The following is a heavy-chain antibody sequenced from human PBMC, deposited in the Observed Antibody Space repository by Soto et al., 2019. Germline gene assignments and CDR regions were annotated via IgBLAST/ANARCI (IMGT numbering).Heavy chain of an antibody. Sequence: PSETLSLTCTVSGGSISSGGYYWSWIRQHPGKGLEWIGYIYYSGSTYYNPSLKSRVTISVDTSKNQFSLKLSSVTAADTAVYYCARVPPMEDQLPIRIYYYYYMDVWGKGTTVTVSS. CDR3: ARVPPMEDQLPIRIYYYYYMDV. D-gene: IGHD2-2*01. CDR2: IYYSGST. V-gene: IGHV4-31*03. J-gene: IGHJ6*03. CDR1: GGSISSGGYY.